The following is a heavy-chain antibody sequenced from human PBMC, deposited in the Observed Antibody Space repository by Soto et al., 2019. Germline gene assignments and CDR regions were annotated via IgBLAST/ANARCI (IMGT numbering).Heavy chain of an antibody. CDR2: ISGSDTTI. Sequence: QVQLVESGGALVKPGGSLRLSCAASGFTFSDFYMTWIRQAPGKGLEWVSHISGSDTTIYYADSVKGRFIISRDNAKNSLYLQMNSLRAEDTAVYYCARVYRGYDPRDYYSSYYMDVWGKGTTVTVSS. CDR1: GFTFSDFY. V-gene: IGHV3-11*01. D-gene: IGHD5-12*01. J-gene: IGHJ6*03. CDR3: ARVYRGYDPRDYYSSYYMDV.